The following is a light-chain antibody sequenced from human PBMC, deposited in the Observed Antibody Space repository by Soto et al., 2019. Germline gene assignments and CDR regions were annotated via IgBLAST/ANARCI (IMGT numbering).Light chain of an antibody. CDR3: SSYAGSNNFV. Sequence: QSVLTQPPSASGSPGQSVTISCTGTSSDVGGYSYVSWYQQHPGKAPKLMIYEVTKRPSGVPDRFSASKSGNTASLTVSGLQAEDEADYYCSSYAGSNNFVFGTGTK. J-gene: IGLJ1*01. CDR2: EVT. V-gene: IGLV2-8*01. CDR1: SSDVGGYSY.